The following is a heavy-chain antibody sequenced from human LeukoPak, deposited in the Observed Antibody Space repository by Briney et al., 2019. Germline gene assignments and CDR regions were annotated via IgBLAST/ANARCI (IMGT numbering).Heavy chain of an antibody. D-gene: IGHD2-2*01. CDR2: ISYDGSNK. Sequence: GRSLRLSCAASGFTFSSYAMHWVRQAPGKGLEWVAVISYDGSNKYYADSVKGRFTISRDNSKNTLYLQMNSLRAEDTAVYYCAKSSCSSTSCSLYNWVDPWGQGTLVTVSS. V-gene: IGHV3-30-3*02. CDR3: AKSSCSSTSCSLYNWVDP. J-gene: IGHJ5*02. CDR1: GFTFSSYA.